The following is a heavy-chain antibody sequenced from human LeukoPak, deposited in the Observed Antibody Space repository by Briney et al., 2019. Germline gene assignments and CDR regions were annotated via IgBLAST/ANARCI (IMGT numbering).Heavy chain of an antibody. CDR2: IYYSGST. V-gene: IGHV4-59*08. Sequence: SETLALTCTVSGGSISSYYWSWIRQPPGKGLEWIGYIYYSGSTNYNPSLKSRITISVDTSKNQFSLKLSSVTAADTAVYYRARHTAGTYYDFWSDRAEYGMDVWGQGTTVTVSS. CDR3: ARHTAGTYYDFWSDRAEYGMDV. CDR1: GGSISSYY. D-gene: IGHD3-3*01. J-gene: IGHJ6*02.